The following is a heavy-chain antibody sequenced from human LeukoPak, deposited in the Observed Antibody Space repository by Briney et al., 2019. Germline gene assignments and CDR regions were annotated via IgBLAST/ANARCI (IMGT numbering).Heavy chain of an antibody. Sequence: PGGSLRVSCAASGFTFSSHWMHCVRQPLGKGLVWVSRINPDGTTTNYADSVKGRFTISRDNAKNTLYLQMNSLTVEDTALYYCVRIATVTTPHYWGQGTLVTVSS. CDR2: INPDGTTT. D-gene: IGHD4-17*01. J-gene: IGHJ4*02. CDR1: GFTFSSHW. V-gene: IGHV3-74*01. CDR3: VRIATVTTPHY.